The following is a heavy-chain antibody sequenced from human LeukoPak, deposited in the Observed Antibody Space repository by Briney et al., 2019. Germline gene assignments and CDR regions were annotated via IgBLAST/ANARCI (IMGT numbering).Heavy chain of an antibody. V-gene: IGHV3-64D*06. J-gene: IGHJ4*02. CDR1: GFFFSIYT. D-gene: IGHD3-16*01. Sequence: PGGSLRLSCSASGFFFSIYTMYWVRQAPGKEPEYVSTISGSGNGFSKYYADSVKGRFIISRDDSKSILYLQMNGLRSEDTAMYYCVKDFGRVRGTPDSWGQGTLVTVSS. CDR2: ISGSGNGFSK. CDR3: VKDFGRVRGTPDS.